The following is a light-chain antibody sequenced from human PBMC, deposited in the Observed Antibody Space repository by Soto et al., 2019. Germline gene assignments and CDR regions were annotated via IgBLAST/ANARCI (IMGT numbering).Light chain of an antibody. J-gene: IGKJ1*01. CDR1: QSVSSSY. CDR3: QQYGRSPWT. V-gene: IGKV3-20*01. CDR2: DAS. Sequence: EIVLTQSPGTLSLSPGERATLSCRASQSVSSSYLAWYQQKPGQAPRLLIYDASRRATGIPDRFSGSGSGTDLILTISRLEPEDFAVYYCQQYGRSPWTFGQGTKVDIK.